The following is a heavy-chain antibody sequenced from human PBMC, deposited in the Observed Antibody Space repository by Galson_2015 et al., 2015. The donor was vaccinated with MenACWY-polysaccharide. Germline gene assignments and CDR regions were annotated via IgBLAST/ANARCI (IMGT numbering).Heavy chain of an antibody. V-gene: IGHV3-74*01. D-gene: IGHD6-13*01. CDR1: GFTFSSYW. CDR3: ARVQGGYSNDWPHPYYFDY. Sequence: SLRLSCAASGFTFSSYWMHWVRQVPGKGLEWVSRISSDGSSTSYADTVKGRFTISRDNAKNTLHLQMNSLRVEDTAVYYCARVQGGYSNDWPHPYYFDYWGQGTLVTVSS. J-gene: IGHJ4*02. CDR2: ISSDGSST.